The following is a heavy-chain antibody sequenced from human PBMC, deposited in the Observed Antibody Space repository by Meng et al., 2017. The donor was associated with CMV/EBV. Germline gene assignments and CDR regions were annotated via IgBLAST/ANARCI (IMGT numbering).Heavy chain of an antibody. CDR1: GFAVSGNY. CDR2: IYSGDST. D-gene: IGHD5-18*01. J-gene: IGHJ6*02. Sequence: GESLKISCAASGFAVSGNYMSWVRQAPGKGLQWVSVIYSGDSTYYADSVKGRFTISRDNSKNSLYLQMNSLRAEDTAVYYCARDHRQHLYYYYGMDVWGQGTTVTVSS. V-gene: IGHV3-53*01. CDR3: ARDHRQHLYYYYGMDV.